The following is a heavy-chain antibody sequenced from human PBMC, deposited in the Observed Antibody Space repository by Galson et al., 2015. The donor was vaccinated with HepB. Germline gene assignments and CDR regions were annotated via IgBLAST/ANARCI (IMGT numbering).Heavy chain of an antibody. CDR2: IYYSGST. CDR1: GGSISSGGYY. Sequence: TLSLTCTVSGGSISSGGYYWSWIRQHPGKGLEWIGYIYYSGSTYYNPSLKSRVTISVDTSKNQFSLKLSSVTAADTAVYYCARVSPKYCSSTSCYDAFDIWGQGTMVTVSS. D-gene: IGHD2-2*01. V-gene: IGHV4-31*03. CDR3: ARVSPKYCSSTSCYDAFDI. J-gene: IGHJ3*02.